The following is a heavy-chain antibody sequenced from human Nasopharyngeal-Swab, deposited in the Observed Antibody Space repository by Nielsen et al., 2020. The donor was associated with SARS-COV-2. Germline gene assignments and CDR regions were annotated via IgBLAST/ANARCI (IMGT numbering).Heavy chain of an antibody. CDR1: GGTFSSYA. J-gene: IGHJ6*02. CDR3: AHDGYNYYYYGMDV. D-gene: IGHD5-24*01. CDR2: IIPILGIA. Sequence: SVKVSCKASGGTFSSYAISWVRQAPGQGLEWMGRIIPILGIANYAQKFQGRVTITADKSTSTAYMGLSSLRSEDTAVYYCAHDGYNYYYYGMDVWGQGTTVTVSS. V-gene: IGHV1-69*04.